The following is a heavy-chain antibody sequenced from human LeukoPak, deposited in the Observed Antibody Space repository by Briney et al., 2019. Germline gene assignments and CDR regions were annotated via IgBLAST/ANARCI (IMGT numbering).Heavy chain of an antibody. D-gene: IGHD3-16*02. CDR3: TTDPLKGYDYVWGSYRYTVDY. Sequence: PGGSLRLSCAASGFTFSSYAMNWVRQAPGKGLEWVGRIKSKTDGGTTDYAAPVKGRFTISRDDSKNTLYLQMNSLKTEDTAVYYCTTDPLKGYDYVWGSYRYTVDYWGQGTLVTVSS. J-gene: IGHJ4*02. V-gene: IGHV3-15*07. CDR2: IKSKTDGGTT. CDR1: GFTFSSYA.